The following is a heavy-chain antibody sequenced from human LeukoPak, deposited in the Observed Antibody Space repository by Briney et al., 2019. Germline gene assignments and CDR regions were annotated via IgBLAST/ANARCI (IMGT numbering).Heavy chain of an antibody. V-gene: IGHV4-34*01. D-gene: IGHD3-3*01. CDR1: GGSFSGYY. CDR2: INHSGST. J-gene: IGHJ3*02. CDR3: ARGTYYDFWSGYSSLGAFDI. Sequence: SETLSPTCAVYGGSFSGYYWSWIRQPPGKGLEWIGEINHSGSTNYNPSLKSRVTISVDTSKNQFSLKLSSVTAADTAVYYCARGTYYDFWSGYSSLGAFDIWGQGTMVTVSS.